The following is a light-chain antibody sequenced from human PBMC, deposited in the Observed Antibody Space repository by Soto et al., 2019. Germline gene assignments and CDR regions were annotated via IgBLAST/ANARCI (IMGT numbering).Light chain of an antibody. J-gene: IGLJ1*01. Sequence: QSVLTQPPSASGTPGQRVTISCSGRSSNIGSNTVNWYQQLPGTAPELLIYNNNQRPSGVPDRFSGSKSGTSASLAISGLQSEDEADYYCAAWDDSLNGLVFGTGTKLIVL. V-gene: IGLV1-44*01. CDR2: NNN. CDR1: SSNIGSNT. CDR3: AAWDDSLNGLV.